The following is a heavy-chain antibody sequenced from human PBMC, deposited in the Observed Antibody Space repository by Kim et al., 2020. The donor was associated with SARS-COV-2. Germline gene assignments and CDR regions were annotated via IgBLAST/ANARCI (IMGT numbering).Heavy chain of an antibody. J-gene: IGHJ4*02. V-gene: IGHV4-61*02. CDR3: ARARRNWNDETFDY. Sequence: SETLSLTCTVSGGSISSGSYYWSWIRQPAGKGLEWIGRIYTSGSTNYNPSLKSRVTISVDTSKNQVSLKLSPVTAADTAVYYCARARRNWNDETFDYWGQGTLVTVSS. CDR1: GGSISSGSYY. D-gene: IGHD1-1*01. CDR2: IYTSGST.